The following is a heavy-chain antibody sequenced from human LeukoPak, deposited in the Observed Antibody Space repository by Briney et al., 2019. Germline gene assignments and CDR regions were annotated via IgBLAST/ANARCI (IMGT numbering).Heavy chain of an antibody. V-gene: IGHV1-69*13. CDR2: IITVLGTT. CDR3: ATSGGDYYYYSLDV. D-gene: IGHD3-10*01. Sequence: SVKVSCKASGGTFSRYAISWVRQAPGQGLEWMGGIITVLGTTNYAQTFQNKVTITSDESTLTTYMELSSLTSEDTAVYSCATSGGDYYYYSLDVWGKGTPVTISS. J-gene: IGHJ6*03. CDR1: GGTFSRYA.